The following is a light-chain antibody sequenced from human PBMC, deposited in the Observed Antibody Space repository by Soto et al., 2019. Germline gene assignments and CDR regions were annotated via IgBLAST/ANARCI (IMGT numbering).Light chain of an antibody. CDR3: QQRSNRPPWT. CDR2: DAS. V-gene: IGKV3-11*01. CDR1: QSVDTY. Sequence: EVVLTQSPATLSLSPGERATLSCRASQSVDTYLAWYQQKPGQPPRLLIYDASNRATGIPARFSGSGSGTDFTLTITTLEPEDFAVYYCQQRSNRPPWTVGPGTKV. J-gene: IGKJ3*01.